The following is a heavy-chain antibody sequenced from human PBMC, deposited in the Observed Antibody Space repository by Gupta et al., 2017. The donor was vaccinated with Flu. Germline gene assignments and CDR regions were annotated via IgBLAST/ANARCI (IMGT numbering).Heavy chain of an antibody. CDR3: VRDVGYTSGWYPVGGLY. Sequence: YLHWVRQAPGQGLEWMGIINPNNGSPNYAQNFQGRVTMTTDTSTSTLYMELSNLRSEDTAVYYCVRDVGYTSGWYPVGGLYWGQGTLVTVSS. J-gene: IGHJ4*02. V-gene: IGHV1-46*01. CDR2: INPNNGSP. D-gene: IGHD6-19*01. CDR1: Y.